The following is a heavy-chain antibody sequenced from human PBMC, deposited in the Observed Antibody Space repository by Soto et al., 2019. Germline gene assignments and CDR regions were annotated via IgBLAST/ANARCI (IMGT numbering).Heavy chain of an antibody. V-gene: IGHV4-30-4*01. CDR1: GGSISSGDYY. D-gene: IGHD1-26*01. Sequence: SETLSLTCTVSGGSISSGDYYWSWIRQPPGKGLEWIGYIYYSGSTYYNPSLKSRVTISVDTSKNQFSLKLSSVTAADTAVYYCARGRDGPWDYYFDYWGQGTLVTVSS. CDR3: ARGRDGPWDYYFDY. CDR2: IYYSGST. J-gene: IGHJ4*02.